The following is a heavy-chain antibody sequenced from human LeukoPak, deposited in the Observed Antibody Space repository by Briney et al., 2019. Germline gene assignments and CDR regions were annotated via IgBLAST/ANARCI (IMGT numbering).Heavy chain of an antibody. J-gene: IGHJ6*02. CDR2: IGVAGDT. CDR3: ARAPPYSSASWGYYGMDV. CDR1: GFTFSSYD. V-gene: IGHV3-13*01. D-gene: IGHD6-6*01. Sequence: PGGSLRLTCAASGFTFSSYDMHGVRQTTGKGLEWVSSIGVAGDTYYPGSVKGRFTISRENAKNSLYLQMNSLRAGDTAVYYCARAPPYSSASWGYYGMDVWGQGTTVTVSS.